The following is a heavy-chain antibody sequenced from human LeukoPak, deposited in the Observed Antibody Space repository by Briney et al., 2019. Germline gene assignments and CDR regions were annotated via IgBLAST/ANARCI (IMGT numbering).Heavy chain of an antibody. D-gene: IGHD3-16*02. J-gene: IGHJ4*02. Sequence: GASVKVSCKASGYTFTSNYIHWVRQAPGQGLEWMGMIYPRDGSTRYAQKLQGRVTMTTDTSTSTAYMELRSLRSDDTAVYYCARDGGITFGGVIVMHFDYWGQGTLVTVSS. V-gene: IGHV1-46*01. CDR3: ARDGGITFGGVIVMHFDY. CDR2: IYPRDGST. CDR1: GYTFTSNY.